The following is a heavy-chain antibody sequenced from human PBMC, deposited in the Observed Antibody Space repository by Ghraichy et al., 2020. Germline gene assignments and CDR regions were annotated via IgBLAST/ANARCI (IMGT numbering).Heavy chain of an antibody. CDR3: ARDELASYYYYGMDV. CDR1: GFTFSSYW. D-gene: IGHD5-24*01. CDR2: INSDGSST. V-gene: IGHV3-74*01. J-gene: IGHJ6*02. Sequence: GGSLRLSCAASGFTFSSYWMHWVRQAPGKGLVWVSRINSDGSSTSYADSVKGRFTISRDNAKNTLYLQMNSLRAEDTAVYYCARDELASYYYYGMDVWGQGTTVTVSS.